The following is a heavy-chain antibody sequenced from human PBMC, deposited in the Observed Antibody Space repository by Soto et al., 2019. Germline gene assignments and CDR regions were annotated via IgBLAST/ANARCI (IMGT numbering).Heavy chain of an antibody. CDR1: GFTFEDYA. Sequence: EVQLVESGGGLVQPGRSLRLSCAASGFTFEDYAMHWVRQAPGKGLEWVSGISWNSGSIVYADSVKGGFTLSSDNDKNSLYLQMNSLRVEDTALYYCAKTRGRVPSFSFDYWGQGTLVTVSS. CDR2: ISWNSGSI. CDR3: AKTRGRVPSFSFDY. D-gene: IGHD6-19*01. V-gene: IGHV3-9*01. J-gene: IGHJ4*02.